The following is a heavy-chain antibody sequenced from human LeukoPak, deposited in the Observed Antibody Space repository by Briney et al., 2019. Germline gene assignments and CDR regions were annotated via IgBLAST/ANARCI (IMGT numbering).Heavy chain of an antibody. CDR2: ISAYNGNT. CDR3: VRDLGVDTTMIFFDY. CDR1: GYTFTSYG. J-gene: IGHJ4*02. D-gene: IGHD5-18*01. Sequence: GASVKVPCKASGYTFTSYGISWVRQAPGQGLEWMGWISAYNGNTNYAQKLQGRVTMTQDTSTSTAYMELRSLRSDDTAVYYCVRDLGVDTTMIFFDYWGQGTLVTVSS. V-gene: IGHV1-18*04.